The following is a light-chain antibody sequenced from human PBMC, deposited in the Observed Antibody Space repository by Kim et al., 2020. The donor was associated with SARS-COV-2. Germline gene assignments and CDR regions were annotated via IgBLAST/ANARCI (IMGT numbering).Light chain of an antibody. CDR2: DVS. CDR1: SSDVGGYNY. J-gene: IGLJ3*02. Sequence: QSALTQPRSVSGSPGQSVTISCTGTSSDVGGYNYVSWYQQHPGKAPKLMIYDVSKRPSGVPDRFSGSKSGNTASLTISGLQVEDEADYYCCSYAGSSLPWVFGGGTQLTVL. V-gene: IGLV2-11*01. CDR3: CSYAGSSLPWV.